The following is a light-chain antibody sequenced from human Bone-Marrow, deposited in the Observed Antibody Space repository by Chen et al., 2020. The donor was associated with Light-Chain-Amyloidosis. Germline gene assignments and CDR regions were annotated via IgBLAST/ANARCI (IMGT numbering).Light chain of an antibody. CDR2: RDT. J-gene: IGLJ2*01. CDR3: QSADSSGTYEVI. CDR1: DLSTKY. Sequence: SYELTQPPWVSGCPGQTGRNSGSGDDLSTKYDYWYQQKPGPAPVLVIHRDTARPSGISERFSGSSSGTTATLTISGVQAEDEADYPCQSADSSGTYEVIFGGGTKLTVL. V-gene: IGLV3-25*03.